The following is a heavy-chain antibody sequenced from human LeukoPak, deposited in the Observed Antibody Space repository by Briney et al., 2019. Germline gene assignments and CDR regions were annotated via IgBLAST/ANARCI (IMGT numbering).Heavy chain of an antibody. Sequence: GGSLRLSCAASGFTFSSYAMSWVRQAPGKGLEWVSAISGSGGSTDYADSVKGRFTISRDNSKSTLYLQMNSLRAEDTAVYYCATHSGTYHWNYWGQGTLVTVSS. D-gene: IGHD1-26*01. J-gene: IGHJ4*02. CDR1: GFTFSSYA. CDR2: ISGSGGST. CDR3: ATHSGTYHWNY. V-gene: IGHV3-23*01.